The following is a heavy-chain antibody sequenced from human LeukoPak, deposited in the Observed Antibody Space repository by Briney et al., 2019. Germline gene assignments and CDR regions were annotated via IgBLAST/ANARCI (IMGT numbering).Heavy chain of an antibody. Sequence: PGGSLRLSCAASGFLFRTFWMNWVRQAPGKGLEWVANIKEDGSEKYYVDFVKGRFTISRDNAKNTLYLQMNSLRVEDTAVYYCVRIRKLGLRHTFDIWGQGTMVTVFS. J-gene: IGHJ3*02. CDR1: GFLFRTFW. CDR2: IKEDGSEK. V-gene: IGHV3-7*03. CDR3: VRIRKLGLRHTFDI. D-gene: IGHD1-7*01.